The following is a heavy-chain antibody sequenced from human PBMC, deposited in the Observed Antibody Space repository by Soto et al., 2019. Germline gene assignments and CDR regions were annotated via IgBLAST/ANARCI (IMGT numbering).Heavy chain of an antibody. CDR3: ARDLSSDSTGFRGYDL. V-gene: IGHV1-69*01. CDR2: FIPIFVSA. CDR1: GGTVSSYA. Sequence: QVHLVQSGAEVKKAGSSVKVSCKASGGTVSSYAITWVRQAPGKGLEWMGVFIPIFVSAHYAPKFQGRLTLIADESTSTAYMELSGLRSGDTAIYYCARDLSSDSTGFRGYDLWGQGTLVTVSS. D-gene: IGHD3-10*01. J-gene: IGHJ4*02.